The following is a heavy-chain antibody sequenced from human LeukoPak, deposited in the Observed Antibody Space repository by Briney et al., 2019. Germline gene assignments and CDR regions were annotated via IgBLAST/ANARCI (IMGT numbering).Heavy chain of an antibody. J-gene: IGHJ4*02. CDR2: ISGSGGST. CDR3: AKVSSPNTYYYDSSGYLDY. D-gene: IGHD3-22*01. CDR1: GFTFSSYA. V-gene: IGHV3-23*01. Sequence: PGGSLRLSCAVSGFTFSSYAMSWVRQAPGKGLEWVSAISGSGGSTYYADSVKGRFTISRDNSKNTLYLQMNSLRAEDTAVYYCAKVSSPNTYYYDSSGYLDYWGQGTLVTVSS.